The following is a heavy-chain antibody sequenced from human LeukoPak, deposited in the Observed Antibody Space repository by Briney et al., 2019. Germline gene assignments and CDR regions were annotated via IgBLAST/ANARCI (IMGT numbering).Heavy chain of an antibody. CDR2: IYNDGSRT. Sequence: GGSLRLSCAASGFTFSSYWMHWFRQAPGKGLVWVSRIYNDGSRTNYADSVKGRFTISRDNAKNTLYLQMNSLRAEDTAVYHCARDLCTSTGCQYWFDPWGQGTLVTVSS. D-gene: IGHD2-2*01. J-gene: IGHJ5*02. CDR1: GFTFSSYW. V-gene: IGHV3-74*01. CDR3: ARDLCTSTGCQYWFDP.